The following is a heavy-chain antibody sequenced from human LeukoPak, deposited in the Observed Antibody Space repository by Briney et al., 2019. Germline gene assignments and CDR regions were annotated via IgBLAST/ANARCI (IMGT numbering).Heavy chain of an antibody. CDR1: GYSFTSYY. CDR2: INPSGGST. Sequence: ASVKVSCKASGYSFTSYYIHWVRLAPGQGLEWMGVINPSGGSTRYAQKFQDRVTMTRDMSTSTVYMELNRLRSGDSAVYYCARVKSTSSSWLSLFDSWGQGTLVTVSS. V-gene: IGHV1-46*01. CDR3: ARVKSTSSSWLSLFDS. J-gene: IGHJ4*02. D-gene: IGHD6-13*01.